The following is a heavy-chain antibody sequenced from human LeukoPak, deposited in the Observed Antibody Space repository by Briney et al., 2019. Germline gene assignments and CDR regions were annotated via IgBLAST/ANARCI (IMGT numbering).Heavy chain of an antibody. J-gene: IGHJ3*02. D-gene: IGHD3-3*01. CDR2: INPNSGGT. Sequence: ASVTVSCMASGYTFTGYYIHWVGQAPGQGLEWMGWINPNSGGTNYAQKFQGRVTMTRDTSISTAYMELSRLRSDDTAVYYCAREFLRIDAFDIWGQGTMVTVSS. CDR3: AREFLRIDAFDI. CDR1: GYTFTGYY. V-gene: IGHV1-2*02.